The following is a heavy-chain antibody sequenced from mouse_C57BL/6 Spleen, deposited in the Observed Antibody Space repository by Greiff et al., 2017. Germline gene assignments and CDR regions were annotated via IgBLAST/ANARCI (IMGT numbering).Heavy chain of an antibody. CDR2: IDPEDGDT. Sequence: EVQLQQSGAELVRPGASVKLSCTASGFNIKDSYMHWVKQRPEQGLEWIGRIDPEDGDTEYAPKFPGKGTMTADTSSNTAYLQLSSLTSEDTAVYYCTSWLLLFAYWGQGTLVTVSA. V-gene: IGHV14-1*01. D-gene: IGHD2-3*01. J-gene: IGHJ3*01. CDR1: GFNIKDSY. CDR3: TSWLLLFAY.